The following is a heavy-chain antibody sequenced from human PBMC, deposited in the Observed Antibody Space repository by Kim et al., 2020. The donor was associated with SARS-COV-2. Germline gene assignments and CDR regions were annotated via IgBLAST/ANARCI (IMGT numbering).Heavy chain of an antibody. CDR3: ARDARIAENYFDY. V-gene: IGHV1-3*01. CDR2: INAGNGNT. Sequence: ASVKVSCKASGYTFTSYAMHWVRQAPGQRLEWMGWINAGNGNTKYSQKFQGRVTITRDTSASTAYMELSSLRSEDTAVYYCARDARIAENYFDYWGQGTLVTVSS. J-gene: IGHJ4*02. D-gene: IGHD6-13*01. CDR1: GYTFTSYA.